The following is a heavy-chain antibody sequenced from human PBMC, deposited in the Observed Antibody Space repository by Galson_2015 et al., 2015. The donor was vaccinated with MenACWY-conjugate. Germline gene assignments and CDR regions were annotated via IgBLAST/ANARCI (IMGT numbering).Heavy chain of an antibody. CDR2: MYYSGSA. J-gene: IGHJ4*02. CDR3: ARGVNLASMAGY. V-gene: IGHV4-59*01. Sequence: SEPLSLTCTVSGGSINSYYWSWIRQPPGKGLEWIGYMYYSGSANYNPSLKSRVTISVDTSKNQFSLTMTSVTAADTAVYYCARGVNLASMAGYWGQGILVTVSS. D-gene: IGHD3-3*02. CDR1: GGSINSYY.